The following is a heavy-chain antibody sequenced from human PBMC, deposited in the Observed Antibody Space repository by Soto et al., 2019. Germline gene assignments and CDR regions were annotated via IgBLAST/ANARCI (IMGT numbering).Heavy chain of an antibody. J-gene: IGHJ6*02. V-gene: IGHV1-8*01. Sequence: ASVKVSCKASGYTFTSYDINWVRQATGQGLEWMGWMNPNSGNTGYAQKFQGRVTMTRNTSISTAYMELSSLRSEDTAVYYCARGTPSGSYWVGCYYYGMDVWGQGTTVTVSS. D-gene: IGHD1-26*01. CDR1: GYTFTSYD. CDR2: MNPNSGNT. CDR3: ARGTPSGSYWVGCYYYGMDV.